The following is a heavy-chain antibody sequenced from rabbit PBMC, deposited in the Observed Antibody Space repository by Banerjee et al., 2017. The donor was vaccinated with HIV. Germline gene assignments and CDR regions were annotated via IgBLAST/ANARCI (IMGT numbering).Heavy chain of an antibody. D-gene: IGHD1-1*01. Sequence: QSLEESGGDLVKPGASLTLTCTASGFSFSSTYYMYWVRQAPGKGLEWIGCIYAGNSDNTDYASWAKGRFTISKTSSTTVTLQMTSLTAADTATYFCARGDSGYGDSHFNLWGPGTLVTV. CDR1: GFSFSSTYY. J-gene: IGHJ4*01. V-gene: IGHV1S40*01. CDR3: ARGDSGYGDSHFNL. CDR2: IYAGNSDNT.